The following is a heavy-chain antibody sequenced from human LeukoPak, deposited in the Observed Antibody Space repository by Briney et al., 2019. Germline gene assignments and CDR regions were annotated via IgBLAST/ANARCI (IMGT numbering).Heavy chain of an antibody. CDR3: ARQDSYGYSIVY. J-gene: IGHJ4*02. Sequence: GGSLRLSCAASGFTFSSYSMNWVRQAPGKGLEWVSSISSSSSYIYYADSVKGRLTIPRDNAKNSLYLQMNSLRAEDTAVYYCARQDSYGYSIVYWGQGTLVTVSS. CDR1: GFTFSSYS. D-gene: IGHD5-18*01. CDR2: ISSSSSYI. V-gene: IGHV3-21*01.